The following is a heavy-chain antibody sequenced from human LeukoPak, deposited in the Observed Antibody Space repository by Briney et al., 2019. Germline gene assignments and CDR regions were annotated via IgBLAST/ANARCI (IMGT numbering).Heavy chain of an antibody. J-gene: IGHJ4*02. CDR1: GFTFSNYW. CDR3: ARKKFDY. CDR2: IKHDGSEK. Sequence: GGSLRLSCAASGFTFSNYWMNWVRQTPGKGLEWVANIKHDGSEKYYVDSMKGRFTISRDNAKNSLYLQMNSLRAEDTAVYYCARKKFDYWGQGTLVTVSS. V-gene: IGHV3-7*03.